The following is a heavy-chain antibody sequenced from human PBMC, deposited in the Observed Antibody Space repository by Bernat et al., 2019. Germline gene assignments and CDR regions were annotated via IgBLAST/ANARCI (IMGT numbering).Heavy chain of an antibody. CDR1: GFTFSSYG. Sequence: QVQLVESGGGVVQPGRSLRLSCAASGFTFSSYGMHWVRQAPGKGLEWVAVILYDGSNKYYADSVKGRFTISRDNSKNTLYLQMNSLRAEDTAVYYCARNWYSSSWYYFDYWGQGTLVTVSS. CDR2: ILYDGSNK. J-gene: IGHJ4*02. D-gene: IGHD6-13*01. V-gene: IGHV3-33*01. CDR3: ARNWYSSSWYYFDY.